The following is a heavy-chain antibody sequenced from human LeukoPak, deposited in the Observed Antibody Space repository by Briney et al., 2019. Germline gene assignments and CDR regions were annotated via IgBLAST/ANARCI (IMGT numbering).Heavy chain of an antibody. CDR1: GDSVSSNSAS. CDR2: TYYRSKWCY. Sequence: SQTLSLTCAISGDSVSSNSASWNWIRQSPSRGLEWLGRTYYRSKWCYDYTLSVKSRIIINPDTSKNQFSLHLNSVTPEDTAVYYCARESDRIGFDFDYWGQGTLVTVSS. D-gene: IGHD6-19*01. CDR3: ARESDRIGFDFDY. V-gene: IGHV6-1*01. J-gene: IGHJ4*02.